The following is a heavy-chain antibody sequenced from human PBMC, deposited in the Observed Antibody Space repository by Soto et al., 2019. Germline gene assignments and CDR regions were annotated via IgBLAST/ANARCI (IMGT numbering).Heavy chain of an antibody. CDR2: INHSGST. Sequence: SETLSLTCAVYGGSFSGYYWSWIRQPPGKGLEWIGEINHSGSTNYNPSLKSRVTISVDTSKNQFSLKLSSVTAADTAVYYCARAELELRRFDYWGQGTLVTVPS. CDR3: ARAELELRRFDY. J-gene: IGHJ4*02. CDR1: GGSFSGYY. D-gene: IGHD1-7*01. V-gene: IGHV4-34*01.